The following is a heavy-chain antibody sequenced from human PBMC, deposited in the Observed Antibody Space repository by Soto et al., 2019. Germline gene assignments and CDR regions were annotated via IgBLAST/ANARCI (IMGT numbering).Heavy chain of an antibody. CDR3: ARGYCSSTSCYMGGPYYYYYYMDV. Sequence: QVQLQESGPGLVKPSGTLSLTCAVSSCSISSINWWSWVRQPPGKGLEWIGEIYHSGSTNYNPALKSRVTISVDKSKNQFTLKLSSVTAADTAVYYCARGYCSSTSCYMGGPYYYYYYMDVFGKGTTVTVSS. CDR2: IYHSGST. J-gene: IGHJ6*03. V-gene: IGHV4-4*02. CDR1: SCSISSINW. D-gene: IGHD2-2*02.